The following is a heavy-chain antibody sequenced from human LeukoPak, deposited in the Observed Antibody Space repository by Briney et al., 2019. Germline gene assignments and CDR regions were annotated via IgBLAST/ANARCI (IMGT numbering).Heavy chain of an antibody. CDR2: IYPGDSYT. J-gene: IGHJ6*03. CDR3: ARHYSISSGGRRGHYHYYMDA. CDR1: GYSFTSYW. V-gene: IGHV5-51*01. D-gene: IGHD1-26*01. Sequence: GESLKISCQGSGYSFTSYWIGWVRQMPGKGPEWMGIIYPGDSYTRYSPSFQGQVTISADKSISTAYLQWSSLQASDTATYYCARHYSISSGGRRGHYHYYMDAWGKGTTVTVSS.